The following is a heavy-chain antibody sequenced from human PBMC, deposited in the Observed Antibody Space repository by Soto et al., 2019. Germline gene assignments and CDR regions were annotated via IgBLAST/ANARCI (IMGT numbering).Heavy chain of an antibody. Sequence: SLKLDFKTAGDHFKKKVCALVRQAPGQGLEWMGGTIPALGKTHYIEKFQGRVTITVDDATRTVYMEVRDLTSEDTAIYYCARGPSRTSAMDVWGQGTTVTVSS. CDR2: TIPALGKT. J-gene: IGHJ6*01. V-gene: IGHV1-69*10. CDR1: GDHFKKKV. CDR3: ARGPSRTSAMDV.